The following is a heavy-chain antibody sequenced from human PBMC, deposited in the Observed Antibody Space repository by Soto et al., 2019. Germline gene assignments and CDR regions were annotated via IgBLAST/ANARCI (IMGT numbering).Heavy chain of an antibody. D-gene: IGHD6-13*01. CDR2: IKQDGSEK. Sequence: EVQLVESGGGLVQPGGSLRLSCAASGFTFSSYWMSWVRQAPGKGLEWVANIKQDGSEKYYVDSVKGRLTISRDNAKNSLYLQMNSRRAEDTAVYYWARDASSRWLYYFDYWGQGTLVTVSS. J-gene: IGHJ4*02. CDR1: GFTFSSYW. CDR3: ARDASSRWLYYFDY. V-gene: IGHV3-7*03.